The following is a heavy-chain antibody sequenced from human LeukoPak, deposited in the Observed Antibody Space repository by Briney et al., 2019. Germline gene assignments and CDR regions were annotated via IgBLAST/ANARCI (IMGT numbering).Heavy chain of an antibody. J-gene: IGHJ4*02. CDR2: ISGSSVTT. CDR1: GFTFSNYI. Sequence: GGSLRLSCAASGFTFSNYIMSWVRQAPGKGREWVSSISGSSVTTSYADSLKGRFSISRDNSKNTRYLQMNSLRAEDTAVYYCAKRDTTGLYYFDYWGQGTMVTVSS. D-gene: IGHD2-8*01. V-gene: IGHV3-23*01. CDR3: AKRDTTGLYYFDY.